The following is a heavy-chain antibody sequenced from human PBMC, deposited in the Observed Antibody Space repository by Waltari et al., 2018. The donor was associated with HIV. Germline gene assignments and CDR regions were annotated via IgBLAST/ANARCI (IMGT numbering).Heavy chain of an antibody. CDR1: GYTFTGYY. Sequence: QVQLVQSGAEVKKPGASVKVSCKASGYTFTGYYMHWVRQAPGQGLEWMGWINPKSDGTNDAQKLQGRVTMTRDTSTSTAYMELSRLRSDDTALYYCARDRIAVTGSYYYGMDVWGQGTTVTVSS. CDR2: INPKSDGT. J-gene: IGHJ6*02. D-gene: IGHD6-19*01. CDR3: ARDRIAVTGSYYYGMDV. V-gene: IGHV1-2*02.